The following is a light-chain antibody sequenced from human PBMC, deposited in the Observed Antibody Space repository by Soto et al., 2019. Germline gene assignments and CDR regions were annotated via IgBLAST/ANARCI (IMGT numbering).Light chain of an antibody. Sequence: DIQMTQSPASLSAAVGDRVTITCRASQSIRSYLNWYQQKPGKAPNLLTYAASSLQSGVPSRFSGSGSGTDFTLTISSLQPEDFATYYCQQSYSTPWTFGQGTKVDIK. V-gene: IGKV1-39*01. CDR3: QQSYSTPWT. CDR1: QSIRSY. J-gene: IGKJ1*01. CDR2: AAS.